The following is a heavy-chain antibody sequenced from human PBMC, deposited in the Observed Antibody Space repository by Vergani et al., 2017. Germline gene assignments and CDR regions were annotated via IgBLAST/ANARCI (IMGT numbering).Heavy chain of an antibody. V-gene: IGHV4-34*01. CDR1: GGSFSGYY. CDR2: INHSGST. Sequence: QVQLQQWGAGLLKPSETLSPTCAFYGGSFSGYYWSWIRQPPGKGLEWIGEINHSGSTNYNPSLKSRVTISIDTSKNQFSLKLSSVTAADTAVYYCAGVLVVAPDYWGQGTLVTVSS. D-gene: IGHD3-22*01. CDR3: AGVLVVAPDY. J-gene: IGHJ4*02.